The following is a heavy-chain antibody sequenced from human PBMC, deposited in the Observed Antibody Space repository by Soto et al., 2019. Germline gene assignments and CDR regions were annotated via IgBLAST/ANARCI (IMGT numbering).Heavy chain of an antibody. J-gene: IGHJ6*02. Sequence: GGSLRLSCAASGFTFSGSAMHWVRQASGKGLEWVGRIRSKDNSYATAYAASVKGRFTISRDDSKNTAYLQMNSLRAEDTAVYYCARDGMPTLVKIIAAAGTSLPYYGMDVWGQGTTVTVSS. CDR1: GFTFSGSA. V-gene: IGHV3-73*01. CDR2: IRSKDNSYAT. D-gene: IGHD6-13*01. CDR3: ARDGMPTLVKIIAAAGTSLPYYGMDV.